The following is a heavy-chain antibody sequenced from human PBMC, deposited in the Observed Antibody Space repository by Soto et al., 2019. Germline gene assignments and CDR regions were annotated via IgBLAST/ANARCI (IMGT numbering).Heavy chain of an antibody. CDR2: IYYSGST. Sequence: QVQLQESGPGLVKPSETLSLTCTVSGGSISSYYWSWIRQPPGKGLEWIGYIYYSGSTNYNPSLKSRVTISVDTSKNQFSLKLSSVTAADTAVYYCARAHLTADIDYWGQGTLVTVSS. CDR3: ARAHLTADIDY. J-gene: IGHJ4*02. V-gene: IGHV4-59*01. CDR1: GGSISSYY.